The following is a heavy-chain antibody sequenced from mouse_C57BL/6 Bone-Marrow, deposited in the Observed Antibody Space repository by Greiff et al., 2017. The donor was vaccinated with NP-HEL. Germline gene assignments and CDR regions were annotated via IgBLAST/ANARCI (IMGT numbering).Heavy chain of an antibody. CDR2: IHPNSGST. J-gene: IGHJ4*01. CDR3: ARQLRLQDYAMDY. CDR1: GYTFTSYW. V-gene: IGHV1-64*01. D-gene: IGHD3-2*02. Sequence: QVHVKQPGAELVKPGASVKLSCKASGYTFTSYWMHWVKQRPGQGLEWIGMIHPNSGSTNYNEKFKSKATLTVDKSSSTAYMQLSSLTSEDSAVYYCARQLRLQDYAMDYWGQGTSVTVSS.